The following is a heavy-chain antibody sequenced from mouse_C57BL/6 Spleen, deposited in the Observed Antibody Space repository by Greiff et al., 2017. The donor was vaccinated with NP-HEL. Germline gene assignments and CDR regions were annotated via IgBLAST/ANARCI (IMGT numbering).Heavy chain of an antibody. J-gene: IGHJ3*01. V-gene: IGHV2-5*01. CDR3: SKKDEYDGFAY. CDR2: IWRGGST. D-gene: IGHD2-4*01. Sequence: VQLQESGPGLVQPSQSLSITCSVSGFSLTSYGVQWVRQSPGKGLEWLVVIWRGGSTDYNAALMSSLSITKDNAKSKVVFTMNRLQADDTAIYYFSKKDEYDGFAYWGQGTLVTVSA. CDR1: GFSLTSYG.